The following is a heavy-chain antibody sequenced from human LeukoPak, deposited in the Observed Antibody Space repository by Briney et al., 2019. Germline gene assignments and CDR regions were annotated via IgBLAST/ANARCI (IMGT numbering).Heavy chain of an antibody. V-gene: IGHV4-4*07. J-gene: IGHJ4*02. Sequence: SETLSLTCTVSGGSISSYYCSWIRQPAGKGLEWIGRVYASGSTNYNPSLKSRVTTSVDTSKNQFSLKLSSVTAADTAVYYCARQRESGSGYSDYWGQGTLVTVSS. CDR2: VYASGST. CDR3: ARQRESGSGYSDY. D-gene: IGHD3-3*01. CDR1: GGSISSYY.